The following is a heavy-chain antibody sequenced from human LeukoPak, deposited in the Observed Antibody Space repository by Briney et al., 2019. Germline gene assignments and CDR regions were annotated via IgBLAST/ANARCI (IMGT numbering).Heavy chain of an antibody. CDR3: AKGLDP. J-gene: IGHJ5*02. Sequence: GGSLRLSCAASGFTFSSYSMNWVRQAPGKGLEWVANIKNDGTEKSYVDSVKGRFTISRDNAKNSLFLQMNSLRADDTAVYYCAKGLDPWGQGTLVTVSS. V-gene: IGHV3-7*01. CDR1: GFTFSSYS. CDR2: IKNDGTEK.